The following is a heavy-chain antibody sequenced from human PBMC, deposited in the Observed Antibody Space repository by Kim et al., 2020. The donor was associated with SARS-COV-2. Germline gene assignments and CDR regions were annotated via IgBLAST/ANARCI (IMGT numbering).Heavy chain of an antibody. CDR3: AKESDAFDI. CDR2: EKSK. V-gene: IGHV3-30*02. Sequence: EKSKCYADAVKGRFTSSRDNSQNVLYLQMNSVRGEDTAVYYCAKESDAFDIWSQGTLVTVSS. J-gene: IGHJ3*02.